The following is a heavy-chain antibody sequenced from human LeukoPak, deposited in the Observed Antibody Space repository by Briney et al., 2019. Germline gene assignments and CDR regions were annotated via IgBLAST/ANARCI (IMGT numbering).Heavy chain of an antibody. CDR3: ARGGNRYFDY. CDR1: GESSSGYY. V-gene: IGHV4-34*01. CDR2: INHSGST. J-gene: IGHJ4*02. Sequence: PSETLSLTCAVYGESSSGYYWSWIRQPPGKGLEWIGDINHSGSTNYNPSLKSRVTISVDTSKNQFSLKLRSVTAADTAVFYCARGGNRYFDYWGQGDLVTVSS.